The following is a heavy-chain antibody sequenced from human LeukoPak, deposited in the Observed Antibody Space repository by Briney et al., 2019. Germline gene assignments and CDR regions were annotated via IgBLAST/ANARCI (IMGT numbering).Heavy chain of an antibody. CDR1: GFTFSSYA. D-gene: IGHD3-10*02. CDR2: INSDGGTT. CDR3: VREITMSGGFDP. J-gene: IGHJ5*02. Sequence: GGSLRLSCAASGFTFSSYAMSWVRQAPGKGLVWVSGINSDGGTTTYADSVKGRFTISRDNAKNTLYLQMNNLRAEDTAVYYCVREITMSGGFDPWGQGTLVTVSS. V-gene: IGHV3-74*01.